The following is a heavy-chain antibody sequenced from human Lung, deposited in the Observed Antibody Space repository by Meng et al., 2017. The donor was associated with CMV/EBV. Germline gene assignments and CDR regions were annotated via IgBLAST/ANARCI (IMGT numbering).Heavy chain of an antibody. Sequence: ESLTLXXAASGFSFSSYSLNWVRQAPGQGLEWVSSISSSSSYIYYADPVKGRFTISRDNAKNSLYLQMNSLRAEDTAVYYCARDYLIVGILEWLPFQRPSSNYYYYYGMDVWGQGTTVXVSS. CDR2: ISSSSSYI. J-gene: IGHJ6*02. D-gene: IGHD3-3*01. V-gene: IGHV3-21*01. CDR1: GFSFSSYS. CDR3: ARDYLIVGILEWLPFQRPSSNYYYYYGMDV.